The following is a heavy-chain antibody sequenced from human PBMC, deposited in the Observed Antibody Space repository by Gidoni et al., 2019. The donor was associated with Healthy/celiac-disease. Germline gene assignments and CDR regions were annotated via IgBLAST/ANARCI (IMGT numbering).Heavy chain of an antibody. J-gene: IGHJ4*02. CDR2: IYYSGST. D-gene: IGHD1-26*01. CDR3: ARQARIRDYSGSYFGAFDY. Sequence: QLPLQESGPGLVKPSETLSLTRPVPGGPISSRSYSWGWIRQPTGKGLGWIGSIYYSGSTYYNPSLKSRVTISVDTAKNQFSLKLSSVTAADTAVYYCARQARIRDYSGSYFGAFDYWGQGTLVTVSS. CDR1: GGPISSRSYS. V-gene: IGHV4-39*01.